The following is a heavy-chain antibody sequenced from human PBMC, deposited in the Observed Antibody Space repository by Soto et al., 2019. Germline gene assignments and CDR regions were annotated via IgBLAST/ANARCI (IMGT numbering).Heavy chain of an antibody. D-gene: IGHD2-2*01. V-gene: IGHV4-30-4*01. J-gene: IGHJ1*01. CDR3: ARVGGLGATAARPFQH. CDR2: IYYSGST. Sequence: SETLSLTCAVSGGSISSGDYYWSWIRQPPGKGLEWIGYIYYSGSTYYNPSLKSRVTISVDTSKNQFSLKLSSVTAADTAVYYCARVGGLGATAARPFQHWGQGTLVTVSS. CDR1: GGSISSGDYY.